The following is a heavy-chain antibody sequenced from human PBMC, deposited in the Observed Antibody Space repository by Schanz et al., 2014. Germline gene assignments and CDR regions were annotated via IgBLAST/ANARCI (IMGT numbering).Heavy chain of an antibody. CDR1: GFNFNNYD. V-gene: IGHV1-18*04. CDR3: ARSAGRDFWSGYYTRFDY. D-gene: IGHD3-3*01. Sequence: QVQLVQSGAEVKKPGASVKVSCTASGFNFNNYDINWVRQATGQGLEWMGWISVYNHNKEYDQKCQGRVTMTADTSTSTAYMALTDLRSDDTAVYYCARSAGRDFWSGYYTRFDYWGQGTLXTVSS. J-gene: IGHJ4*02. CDR2: ISVYNHNK.